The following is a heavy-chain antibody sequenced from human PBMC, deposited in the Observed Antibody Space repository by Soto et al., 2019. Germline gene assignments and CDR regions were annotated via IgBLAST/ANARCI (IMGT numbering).Heavy chain of an antibody. Sequence: QVQLVQSGAEVKKPGASVKVSCKASGYSFTSYNINWVRQATGQGLEWMGYMRPNSGETVYAQTFQVRVTMATDTSLTTAYMELTRLRSEDTAVYYCAREGIWSGYYQGPHDYYNYYAMDVWGQGTTVNVSS. V-gene: IGHV1-8*01. J-gene: IGHJ6*02. CDR1: GYSFTSYN. CDR3: AREGIWSGYYQGPHDYYNYYAMDV. D-gene: IGHD3-3*01. CDR2: MRPNSGET.